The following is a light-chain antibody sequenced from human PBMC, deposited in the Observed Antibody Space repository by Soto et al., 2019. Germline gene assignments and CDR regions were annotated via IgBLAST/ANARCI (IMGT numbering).Light chain of an antibody. Sequence: QSVLTQPASVSGSPGQSITISCTGTSSDVGGYDYVSWYQHLPGKAPKLLIYDVNNRPSGVSHRFSGSKSGNTASLTISGLQAEDEADYYCSSYTGSSTFVFGTGTKVTVL. V-gene: IGLV2-14*03. CDR3: SSYTGSSTFV. CDR2: DVN. CDR1: SSDVGGYDY. J-gene: IGLJ1*01.